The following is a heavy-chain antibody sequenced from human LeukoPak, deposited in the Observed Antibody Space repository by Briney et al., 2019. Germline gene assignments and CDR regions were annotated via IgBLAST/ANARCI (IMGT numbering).Heavy chain of an antibody. Sequence: GGSLRLSCAASGFAFSSYAMNWVRQAPGKGLEWVSSISSSSSYIYYADSVKGRFTISRDNAKNSLYLQMNSLRAEDTAVYYCARDSSQGYYYDSSGYYNYWGQGTLVTVSS. CDR2: ISSSSSYI. D-gene: IGHD3-22*01. CDR3: ARDSSQGYYYDSSGYYNY. CDR1: GFAFSSYA. V-gene: IGHV3-21*01. J-gene: IGHJ4*02.